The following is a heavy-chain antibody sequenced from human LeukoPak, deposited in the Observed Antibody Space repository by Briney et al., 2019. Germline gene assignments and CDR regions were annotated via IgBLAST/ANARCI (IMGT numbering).Heavy chain of an antibody. CDR1: GGSFSGYY. Sequence: SETLSLTCAVYGGSFSGYYWSWIRQPPGKGLEWIGEINHSGSTHYNPSIKSRLTISVDTSKNQFSLKLSSVTAADTAVYYCVGFPYYYDSSGYYDYWGQGTLVTVSS. J-gene: IGHJ4*02. CDR2: INHSGST. D-gene: IGHD3-22*01. CDR3: VGFPYYYDSSGYYDY. V-gene: IGHV4-34*01.